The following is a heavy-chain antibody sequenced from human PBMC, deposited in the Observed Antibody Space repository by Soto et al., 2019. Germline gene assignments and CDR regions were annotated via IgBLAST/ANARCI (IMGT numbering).Heavy chain of an antibody. V-gene: IGHV1-18*01. Sequence: ASVKVSCKASGYTFTSYDINWVRQATGQGLEWMGWINPNNGNTNYAQKLQGRVTMTTDTSTSTAYMELRSLRSDDSSVYYCARDTPRPDIAPFDYWGQGTLVTVSS. J-gene: IGHJ4*02. D-gene: IGHD5-12*01. CDR3: ARDTPRPDIAPFDY. CDR1: GYTFTSYD. CDR2: INPNNGNT.